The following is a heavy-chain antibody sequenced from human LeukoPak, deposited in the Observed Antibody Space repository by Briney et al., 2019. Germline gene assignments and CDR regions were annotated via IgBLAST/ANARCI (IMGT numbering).Heavy chain of an antibody. D-gene: IGHD3-10*01. V-gene: IGHV3-7*01. CDR2: IKHDGSEE. CDR1: GFTFSSYG. Sequence: GGSLRLSCAASGFTFSSYGMHWVRQAPGKGLEWVANIKHDGSEEYYVDSVKGRFTISRDNAKNSLYLQMNSLRDEDTAVYYCARSGVKHACDVWGQGTMVTVSS. CDR3: ARSGVKHACDV. J-gene: IGHJ3*01.